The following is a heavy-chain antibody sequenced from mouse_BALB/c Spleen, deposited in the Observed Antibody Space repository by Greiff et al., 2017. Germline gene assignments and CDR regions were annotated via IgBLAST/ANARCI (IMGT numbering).Heavy chain of an antibody. Sequence: QVQLQQSGPELVKPGASVRISCKASGYTFTSYYIHWVKQRPGQGLEWIGWIYPGNVNTKYNEKFKGKATLTADKSSSTAYMQLSSLTSEDSAVYFCARGHYYGSSPWFAYWGQGTLVTVSA. CDR3: ARGHYYGSSPWFAY. V-gene: IGHV1S56*01. CDR2: IYPGNVNT. J-gene: IGHJ3*01. CDR1: GYTFTSYY. D-gene: IGHD1-1*01.